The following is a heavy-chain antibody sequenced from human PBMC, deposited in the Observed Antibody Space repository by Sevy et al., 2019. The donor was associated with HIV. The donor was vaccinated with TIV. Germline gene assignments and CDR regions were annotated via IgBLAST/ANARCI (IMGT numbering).Heavy chain of an antibody. D-gene: IGHD2-8*02. CDR1: EFTFNDFF. V-gene: IGHV3-7*01. Sequence: GGSLRLSCVGSEFTFNDFFMTWVRQAPGKGLEWVANIKKDGREVEYADSLKGRFTVCRDNAKNSLYLQMSSLRAEDTAVYYCARGLYYSGGGNKNFDLWGQGTQVTVSS. CDR3: ARGLYYSGGGNKNFDL. CDR2: IKKDGREV. J-gene: IGHJ4*02.